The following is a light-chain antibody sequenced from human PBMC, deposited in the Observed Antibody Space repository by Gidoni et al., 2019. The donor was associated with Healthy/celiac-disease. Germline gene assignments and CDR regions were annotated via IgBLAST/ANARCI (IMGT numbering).Light chain of an antibody. CDR3: QQRSNWPPLFT. J-gene: IGKJ3*01. CDR2: DAS. CDR1: PSVSSY. Sequence: EIVLTQSPATLSLSPGERATLSCRASPSVSSYLAWSQQKPGQAPRLLIYDASNRATGIPARLRGSGSGTDFTLTISSLETEDFAVYYCQQRSNWPPLFTVGPGTKVDIK. V-gene: IGKV3-11*01.